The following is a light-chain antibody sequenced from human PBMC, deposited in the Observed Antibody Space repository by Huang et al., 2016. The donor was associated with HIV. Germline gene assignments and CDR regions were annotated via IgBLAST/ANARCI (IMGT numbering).Light chain of an antibody. CDR3: MQALQTPF. CDR2: LGS. Sequence: DIVMTQSPLSLPVTPGEPASISCRSSQSLLHSNGYNYLDWYLQKAGQPPQLLIYLGSNRDSGVPERFSGSGSGTNFTLKISRVEAEDVGVYYCMQALQTPFFGGGTKVDIK. J-gene: IGKJ4*01. CDR1: QSLLHSNGYNY. V-gene: IGKV2-28*01.